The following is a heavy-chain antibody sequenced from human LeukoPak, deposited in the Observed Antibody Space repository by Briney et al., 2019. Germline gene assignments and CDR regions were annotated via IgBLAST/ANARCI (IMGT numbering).Heavy chain of an antibody. V-gene: IGHV4-34*01. Sequence: PSETLSLTCAVYGGSFSGCYWSWVRQPPGKGLEWIGYIYHSGSTYYNPSLKSRVTISVDRSKNQFSLKLSSVTAADTAVYYCARMTTVTPDYYYYYMDVWGKGTTVTVSS. D-gene: IGHD4-11*01. CDR1: GGSFSGCY. J-gene: IGHJ6*03. CDR2: IYHSGST. CDR3: ARMTTVTPDYYYYYMDV.